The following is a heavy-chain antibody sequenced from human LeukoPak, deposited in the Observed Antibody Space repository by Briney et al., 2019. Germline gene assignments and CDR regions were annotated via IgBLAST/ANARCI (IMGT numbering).Heavy chain of an antibody. D-gene: IGHD2-2*01. CDR2: INPNSGGT. J-gene: IGHJ5*02. CDR1: GYTFTGYY. Sequence: ASVKVSCKASGYTFTGYYMHWVRQAPGQGLEWMGWINPNSGGTNYAQKFQGRVTMTRDTSISTAYMELSRLRSDDTAVYYCARGVVVPATGSRKNNWFDPWGQGTLVTVSS. V-gene: IGHV1-2*02. CDR3: ARGVVVPATGSRKNNWFDP.